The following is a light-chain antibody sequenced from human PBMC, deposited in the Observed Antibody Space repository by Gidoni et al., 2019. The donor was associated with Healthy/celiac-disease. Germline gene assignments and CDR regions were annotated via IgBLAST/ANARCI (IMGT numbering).Light chain of an antibody. CDR2: DAS. CDR3: QQRSNWPPWT. V-gene: IGKV3-11*01. CDR1: QSVSSY. J-gene: IGKJ1*01. Sequence: EIVLTQSPATLSLSPGERATLSCRASQSVSSYLAWYQQKPGQAPRLLIYDASNRATGIPARFIGSGSWTDFSLTISSLEPEDFAVYYCQQRSNWPPWTFGQGTKVEIK.